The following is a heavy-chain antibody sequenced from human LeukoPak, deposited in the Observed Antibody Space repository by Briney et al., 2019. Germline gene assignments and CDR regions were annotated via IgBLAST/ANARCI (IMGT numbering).Heavy chain of an antibody. V-gene: IGHV3-74*01. CDR3: ARDIYCSSTSCYGGVDY. Sequence: PGGSLRLSCAASGFTFSSFWMHWVRQAPGEGLEWVSRIKTDETSITYADSVKGRFTISRDNAKNTLYLQMNSLRAEDTAVYYCARDIYCSSTSCYGGVDYWGQGTLVTVSS. D-gene: IGHD2-2*01. J-gene: IGHJ4*02. CDR1: GFTFSSFW. CDR2: IKTDETSI.